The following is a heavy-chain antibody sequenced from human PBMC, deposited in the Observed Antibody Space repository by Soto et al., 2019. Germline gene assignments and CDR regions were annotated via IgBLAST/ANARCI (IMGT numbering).Heavy chain of an antibody. Sequence: SETPSLTCTVSGGSISSSSYYWGWIRQPPGKGLEWIGSIYYSGSTYYNPSLKSRVTISVDTSKNQFSLKLSSVTAADTAVYYCARSSRWLQILDYWGQGTLVT. J-gene: IGHJ4*02. D-gene: IGHD5-12*01. CDR2: IYYSGST. V-gene: IGHV4-39*01. CDR3: ARSSRWLQILDY. CDR1: GGSISSSSYY.